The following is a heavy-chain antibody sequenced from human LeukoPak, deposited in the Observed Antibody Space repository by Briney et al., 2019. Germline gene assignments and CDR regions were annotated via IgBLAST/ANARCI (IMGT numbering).Heavy chain of an antibody. CDR1: GGSFSGYY. V-gene: IGHV4-34*01. CDR3: ARGKGSYGYVSKRGAKYFDY. Sequence: PSETLSLTCAVYGGSFSGYYWSWIRQPPGKGLEWIGEINDSGSTNYNPSLKSRVTISVDTSKNQFSLKLSSVTAADTAVYYCARGKGSYGYVSKRGAKYFDYWGQGTLVTVSS. J-gene: IGHJ4*02. D-gene: IGHD5-18*01. CDR2: INDSGST.